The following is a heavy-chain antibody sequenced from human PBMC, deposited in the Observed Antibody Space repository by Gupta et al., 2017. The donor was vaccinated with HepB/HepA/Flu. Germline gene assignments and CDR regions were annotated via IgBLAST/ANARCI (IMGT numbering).Heavy chain of an antibody. CDR2: IYPGDSDT. J-gene: IGHJ4*02. CDR3: ARSYYDYVWGTNYYFDY. Sequence: EVQLVQSGAEVKKPGESLKISCKGSGYSFTTYWIGWVRRMPGKGLEWMGIIYPGDSDTRYSPSFQGQVTISADKSITTAYLQWNSLKASDTAMYYCARSYYDYVWGTNYYFDYWGQGTLVTVSS. CDR1: GYSFTTYW. D-gene: IGHD3-16*01. V-gene: IGHV5-51*01.